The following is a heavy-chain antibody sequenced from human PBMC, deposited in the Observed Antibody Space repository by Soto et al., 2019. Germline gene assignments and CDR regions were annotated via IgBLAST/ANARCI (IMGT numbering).Heavy chain of an antibody. J-gene: IGHJ3*02. V-gene: IGHV4-59*08. CDR3: ARRYGRAFDI. CDR2: IFYSGST. D-gene: IGHD4-17*01. Sequence: QVQLQESGPGLVKPSETLSLTCTVSGGSISSYYWSWIRQPPGKGLEWIGYIFYSGSTDYNPSLKSRCTISVDTSMTQFSLPLSSVPAADAAGYCRARRYGRAFDIWGPGTMVCVSS. CDR1: GGSISSYY.